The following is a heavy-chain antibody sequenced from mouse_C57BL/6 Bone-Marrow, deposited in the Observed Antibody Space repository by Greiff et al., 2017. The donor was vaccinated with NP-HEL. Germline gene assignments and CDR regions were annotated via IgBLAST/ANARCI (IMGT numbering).Heavy chain of an antibody. J-gene: IGHJ1*03. D-gene: IGHD1-1*01. CDR2: IDPSDSYT. CDR1: GYTFTSYW. CDR3: ASRLRWYFDV. Sequence: QVQLQQPGAELVRPGTSVKLSCKASGYTFTSYWMHWVKQRPGQGLEWIGVIDPSDSYTNYNQKFKGKATLTVDTSSSTAYMQLSSLTSEDSAVYYCASRLRWYFDVWGTGTTVTVSS. V-gene: IGHV1-59*01.